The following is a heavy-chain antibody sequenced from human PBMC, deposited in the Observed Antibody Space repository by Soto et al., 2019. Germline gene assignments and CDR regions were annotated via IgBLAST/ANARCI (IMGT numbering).Heavy chain of an antibody. CDR2: ISGSGGST. D-gene: IGHD3-10*01. Sequence: EVQLLESGGGLVQPGGSLRLSCAASGFTFSNYAMSWVRQAPGKGLEWVSVISGSGGSTYYADSVKGRFTISRDNSKNTLLLQMHILRPEDTAVASCANYYSGSGRSFGNWCDPWGQGTLVTVSS. V-gene: IGHV3-23*01. J-gene: IGHJ5*02. CDR1: GFTFSNYA. CDR3: ANYYSGSGRSFGNWCDP.